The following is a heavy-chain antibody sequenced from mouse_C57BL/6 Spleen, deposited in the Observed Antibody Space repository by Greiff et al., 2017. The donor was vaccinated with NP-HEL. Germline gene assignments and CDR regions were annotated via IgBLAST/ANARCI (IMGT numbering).Heavy chain of an antibody. CDR2: IDPSDSYN. Sequence: QVQLQQPGAELVMPGASVKLSCKASGYTFTSYWMHWVKQRPGQGLEWIGEIDPSDSYNNYNQKFKGKSTLTVDKSSSTAYMQLSSLTSEDSAVYYCARGGMGFFFDYWGQGTTLTVSS. CDR1: GYTFTSYW. J-gene: IGHJ2*01. V-gene: IGHV1-69*01. CDR3: ARGGMGFFFDY. D-gene: IGHD1-1*02.